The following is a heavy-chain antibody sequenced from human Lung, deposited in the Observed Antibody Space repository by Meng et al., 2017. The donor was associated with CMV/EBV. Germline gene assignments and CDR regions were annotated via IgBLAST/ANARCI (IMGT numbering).Heavy chain of an antibody. Sequence: ASXXVSCKTSGYRFTSYYMHWVRQAPGQGLEWMGMFNPRDDSTTYGQKFQGRVTLTRDTSTSTVYLDLSILSSEDTAVYYCATRGTVNEGFDMWGQGTMVTVSS. D-gene: IGHD3-10*01. CDR1: GYRFTSYY. CDR3: ATRGTVNEGFDM. CDR2: FNPRDDST. V-gene: IGHV1-46*01. J-gene: IGHJ3*02.